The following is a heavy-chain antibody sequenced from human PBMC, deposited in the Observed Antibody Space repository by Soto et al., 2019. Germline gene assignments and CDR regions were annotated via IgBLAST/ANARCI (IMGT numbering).Heavy chain of an antibody. D-gene: IGHD6-6*01. CDR3: ARERPDGARLDP. CDR2: IYHSGNT. Sequence: QVQLQESGPGLMKPSQTLSLTCTVSGGSISSGDYYWSWIRQPPGKGLEWIGYIYHSGNTYYNPSLKSRVTIPVDTSKNQFSLKLSSVTAADTAVYYCARERPDGARLDPWGQGTLVTVSS. V-gene: IGHV4-30-4*01. CDR1: GGSISSGDYY. J-gene: IGHJ5*02.